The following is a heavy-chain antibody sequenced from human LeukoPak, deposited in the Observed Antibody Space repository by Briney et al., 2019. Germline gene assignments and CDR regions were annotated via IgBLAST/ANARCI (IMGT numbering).Heavy chain of an antibody. Sequence: ASVKVSCKASGYTFTSYDINWVRQATGQGLEWMGWMNPNSGNTGYAQKFQGRVTMTRNTSISTAYMELSSLRSEDTAVYYCARRVGYCSDGSCYHIDYWGQGTLVTVSS. CDR2: MNPNSGNT. J-gene: IGHJ4*02. D-gene: IGHD2-15*01. V-gene: IGHV1-8*01. CDR1: GYTFTSYD. CDR3: ARRVGYCSDGSCYHIDY.